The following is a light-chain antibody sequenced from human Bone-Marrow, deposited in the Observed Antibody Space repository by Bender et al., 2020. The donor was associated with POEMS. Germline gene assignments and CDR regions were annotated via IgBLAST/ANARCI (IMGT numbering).Light chain of an antibody. CDR2: DVN. CDR1: SSDVGGYNW. J-gene: IGLJ1*01. V-gene: IGLV2-14*03. CDR3: SSFADTYYV. Sequence: QSALTQPASVSGSPGQSITISCTGTSSDVGGYNWVSWYQQYSDKAPQLIIYDVNYRPSGVSNRFSGSKSGNAASLTISGLQAEDEADYYCSSFADTYYVFGTGTKVTVL.